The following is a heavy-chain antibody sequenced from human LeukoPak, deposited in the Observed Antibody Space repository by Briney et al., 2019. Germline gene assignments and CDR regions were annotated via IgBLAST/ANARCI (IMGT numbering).Heavy chain of an antibody. Sequence: SETLSLTCAVSGGSSRSGDYFWSWIRQPPGKGLEWIGHIHYSGNTYYNPSLKSRVSISVDTSKNQFSLKLSSVTAADTAVYYCARENNDYGGKRAFDYWGQGTLVTVSS. CDR2: IHYSGNT. J-gene: IGHJ4*02. D-gene: IGHD4-23*01. CDR3: ARENNDYGGKRAFDY. V-gene: IGHV4-30-4*01. CDR1: GGSSRSGDYF.